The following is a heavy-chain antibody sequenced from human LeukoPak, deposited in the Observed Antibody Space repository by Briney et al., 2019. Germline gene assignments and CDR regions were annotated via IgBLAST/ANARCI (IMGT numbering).Heavy chain of an antibody. CDR2: ISVSGGST. V-gene: IGHV3-23*01. CDR3: AKVAAAGYYYGMDV. Sequence: GGSLRLSCAASGFTFRSYAMSWVRQAPGKGLEWVSAISVSGGSTYYADSVKGRFTISRDNSKNTLYLQMNSLRAEDTAVYSCAKVAAAGYYYGMDVWGQGTTVTVSS. D-gene: IGHD6-13*01. J-gene: IGHJ6*02. CDR1: GFTFRSYA.